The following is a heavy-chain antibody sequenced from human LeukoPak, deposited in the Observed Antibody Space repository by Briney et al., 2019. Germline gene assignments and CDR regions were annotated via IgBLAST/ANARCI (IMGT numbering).Heavy chain of an antibody. J-gene: IGHJ4*02. CDR2: ISSEGTNK. CDR1: GFTFSSYG. CDR3: ARDDYGDYILYY. V-gene: IGHV3-30*03. D-gene: IGHD4-17*01. Sequence: GGSLRLSCAASGFTFSSYGMSWVRQAPGKGLEWVSFISSEGTNKHYADSVRGRFTVSRDNSKNTLYLEMNRLSAEDTALYYCARDDYGDYILYYWGQGTLVTVSS.